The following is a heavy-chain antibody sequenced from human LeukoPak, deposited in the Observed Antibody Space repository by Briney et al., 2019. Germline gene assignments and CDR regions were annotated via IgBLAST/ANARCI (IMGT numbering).Heavy chain of an antibody. CDR3: AREPEGGYGARGNGFDI. V-gene: IGHV3-33*01. CDR2: IWYDGSNE. J-gene: IGHJ3*02. D-gene: IGHD5-12*01. Sequence: PGGSLRLSCAASEFIFSNYGMHWVRQAPGKGLEWVAVIWYDGSNEYYADSVKGRFTISRDNSKNTLYLQMNSLRAEDTAVYYCAREPEGGYGARGNGFDIWGQGPMVTVSS. CDR1: EFIFSNYG.